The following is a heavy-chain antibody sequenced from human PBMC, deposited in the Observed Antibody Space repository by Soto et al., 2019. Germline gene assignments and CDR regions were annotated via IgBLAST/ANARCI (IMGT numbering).Heavy chain of an antibody. CDR1: GGCISSADFF. Sequence: SETLSFTCTASGGCISSADFFWTWLRQPPRQGLEWLGYIYYSGTTYYNPSLKGRLIISIDTSRNQFSLKLTSVTSAHTAASYCARGYYESSDYFVGSPIFDYWGQGSLVTVSS. CDR3: ARGYYESSDYFVGSPIFDY. D-gene: IGHD3-22*01. J-gene: IGHJ4*02. CDR2: IYYSGTT. V-gene: IGHV4-30-4*01.